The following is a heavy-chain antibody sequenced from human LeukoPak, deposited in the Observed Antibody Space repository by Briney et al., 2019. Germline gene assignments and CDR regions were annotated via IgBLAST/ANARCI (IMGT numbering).Heavy chain of an antibody. D-gene: IGHD2-2*01. CDR3: ARACTSCYGTAYYYYYYYMDV. CDR1: GGSFSGYY. V-gene: IGHV4-34*01. J-gene: IGHJ6*03. CDR2: INHSGST. Sequence: SETLSLTCAVYGGSFSGYYWSWIRQPPGKGLEWIGEINHSGSTNYNPSLKSRVTISVDTSKNQFSLKLSSVTAADTAVYYCARACTSCYGTAYYYYYYYMDVWAKGPRSPSP.